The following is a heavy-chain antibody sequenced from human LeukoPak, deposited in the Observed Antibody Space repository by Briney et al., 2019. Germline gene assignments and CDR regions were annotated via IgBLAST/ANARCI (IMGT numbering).Heavy chain of an antibody. CDR2: IYYSGNT. CDR1: GVSISRGGYY. CDR3: ARAPPHVRGFDP. J-gene: IGHJ5*02. Sequence: SETLSLTCTVSGVSISRGGYYWSWLRQNPGKGLEWFGYIYYSGNTYYNPSLKSRLSISVDTSKNQFFLKLSSVTSADTAVYYCARAPPHVRGFDPWGQGTQVTVSS. V-gene: IGHV4-31*03.